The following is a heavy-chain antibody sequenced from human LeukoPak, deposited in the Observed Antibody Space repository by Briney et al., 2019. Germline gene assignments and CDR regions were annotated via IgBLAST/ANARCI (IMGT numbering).Heavy chain of an antibody. CDR3: ARHLAGDSLYRHFDY. J-gene: IGHJ4*02. V-gene: IGHV3-7*02. CDR1: GFTFSAYR. Sequence: TGGSLRLSCAASGFTFSAYRMSWVRQAPGKGLEWVADINQDGSEKYYVDSVEGRFAVSRDNAKNSLFLQMNSLRGEDTAIYYCARHLAGDSLYRHFDYWGQGTLVTVSS. CDR2: INQDGSEK. D-gene: IGHD5/OR15-5a*01.